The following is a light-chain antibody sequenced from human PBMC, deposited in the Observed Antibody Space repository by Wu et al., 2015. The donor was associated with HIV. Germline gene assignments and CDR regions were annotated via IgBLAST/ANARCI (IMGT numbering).Light chain of an antibody. CDR2: EAS. J-gene: IGKJ2*03. CDR3: QQYNSFPYS. Sequence: DIQMTQSPSTLSASIGDRVTITCRTSQSISNFLAWYQQKPGKAPKLPIYEASSLESGVPSRFSGGESGTEFTLSISSLQPEDFATYFCQQYNSFPYSFGQGTKLEI. CDR1: QSISNF. V-gene: IGKV1-5*03.